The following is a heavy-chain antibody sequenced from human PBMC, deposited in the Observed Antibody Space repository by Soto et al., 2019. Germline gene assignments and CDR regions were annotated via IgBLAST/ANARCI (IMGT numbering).Heavy chain of an antibody. CDR1: GGTVSTFP. CDR3: ARSFTKARRGGVAFDY. V-gene: IGHV1-69*06. Sequence: QVQLVQSGAEVKKPGSSVKVSCTASGGTVSTFPINWVRQAPGQGLEWMGGIIPFDGTTKYAEKFQGRLTSTADISTGTAYMDLSSLRSEDTAVYFCARSFTKARRGGVAFDYWGQGTLLTVSP. D-gene: IGHD3-3*01. J-gene: IGHJ4*02. CDR2: IIPFDGTT.